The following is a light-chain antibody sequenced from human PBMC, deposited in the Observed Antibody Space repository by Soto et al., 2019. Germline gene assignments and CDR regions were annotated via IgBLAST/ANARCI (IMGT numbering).Light chain of an antibody. CDR2: QVT. CDR3: TSHTGSDTWV. Sequence: QSVLAQPPSVSASPGQSVTVSCTGTSSDVGGYDRVSWYQQAPGTAPKLIIYQVTNRPSGVPDRFSGSKSGNTAALTISGLQAEDEGDYYCTSHTGSDTWVFGGGTKLTVL. J-gene: IGLJ3*02. CDR1: SSDVGGYDR. V-gene: IGLV2-18*02.